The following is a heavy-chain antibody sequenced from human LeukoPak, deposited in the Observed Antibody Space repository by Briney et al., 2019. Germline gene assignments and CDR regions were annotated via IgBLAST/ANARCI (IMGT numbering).Heavy chain of an antibody. V-gene: IGHV4-59*08. CDR1: GGSISNYY. J-gene: IGHJ3*02. D-gene: IGHD1-7*01. Sequence: SETLSLTCTVSGGSISNYYWSWNRQPPGKGLEWIGYIYYSGSTSYNPSLKSRVTISVDTSKNQFSLKLRSVTAADTAVYYCVRRTRAFGIWGQGTMVTVSS. CDR2: IYYSGST. CDR3: VRRTRAFGI.